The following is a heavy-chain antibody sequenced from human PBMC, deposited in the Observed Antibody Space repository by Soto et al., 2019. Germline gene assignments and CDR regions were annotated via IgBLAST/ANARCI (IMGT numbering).Heavy chain of an antibody. V-gene: IGHV3-73*01. Sequence: GGSLRLSCAASGFTFSGSAMHWVRQASGKGLEWVGRIRSKANSYATAYAASVKGRFTISRDDSKNTAYLQMNSLKTEDTAVYYCTRSDGNIVVVWGQGTLVTVSS. CDR3: TRSDGNIVVV. CDR1: GFTFSGSA. D-gene: IGHD2-2*01. CDR2: IRSKANSYAT. J-gene: IGHJ4*02.